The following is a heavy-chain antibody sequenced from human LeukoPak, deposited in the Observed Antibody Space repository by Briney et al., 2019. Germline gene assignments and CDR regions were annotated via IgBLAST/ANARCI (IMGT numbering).Heavy chain of an antibody. CDR3: ARDILGITGTTSDY. D-gene: IGHD1-7*01. Sequence: ASVKVSCKASGYTFTSYDISWVRQAPGQGPEWMGWISVYNGNTNYAQKLQGRVTMTTDTSTSTAYMELRSLRSDDTAVYYCARDILGITGTTSDYWGQGTLVTVSS. J-gene: IGHJ4*02. CDR1: GYTFTSYD. CDR2: ISVYNGNT. V-gene: IGHV1-18*01.